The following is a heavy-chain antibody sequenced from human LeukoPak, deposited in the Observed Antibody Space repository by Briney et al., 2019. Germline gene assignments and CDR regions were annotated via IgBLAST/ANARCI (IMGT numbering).Heavy chain of an antibody. CDR1: GFTFSSYA. Sequence: GGSLRLSCAASGFTFSSYAMHWVRQAPGKGLVWISRINSDASVTNYADFVKGRFTISRDNAKNTVYLQINSLRDEDTAVYYCARICSSTDCLIPDWGQGTLVTVSS. CDR2: INSDASVT. V-gene: IGHV3-74*01. D-gene: IGHD2-2*01. CDR3: ARICSSTDCLIPD. J-gene: IGHJ4*02.